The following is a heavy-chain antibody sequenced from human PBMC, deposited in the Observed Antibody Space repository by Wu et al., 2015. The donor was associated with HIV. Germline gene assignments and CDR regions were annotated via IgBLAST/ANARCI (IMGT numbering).Heavy chain of an antibody. CDR3: AREGTHGDTAGRPDY. CDR1: GYTFTSYY. Sequence: QVQLVQSGAEVKKPGASVKVSCKASGYTFTSYYMHWVRQAPGQGLEWMGIINPSGGSTSYAQKFQGRVTMTRDTSTSTVYMELSSLRSEDTAVYYCAREGTHGDTAGRPDYWGQGTLVTVSS. D-gene: IGHD5-18*01. J-gene: IGHJ4*02. CDR2: INPSGGST. V-gene: IGHV1-46*01.